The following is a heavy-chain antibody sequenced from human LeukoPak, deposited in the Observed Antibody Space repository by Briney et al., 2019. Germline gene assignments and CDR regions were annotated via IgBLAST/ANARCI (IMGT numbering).Heavy chain of an antibody. CDR2: IIPIFGTA. CDR3: ARVDAASRGGYYYYMDV. V-gene: IGHV1-69*13. D-gene: IGHD5-18*01. J-gene: IGHJ6*03. Sequence: ASVKVSCKASGGTFSSYAISWVRQAPGQGLEWMGGIIPIFGTANYAQKFQGRVTITADESTSTAYMELSSLRSEDTAVYYCARVDAASRGGYYYYMDVWGKGTTVTVSS. CDR1: GGTFSSYA.